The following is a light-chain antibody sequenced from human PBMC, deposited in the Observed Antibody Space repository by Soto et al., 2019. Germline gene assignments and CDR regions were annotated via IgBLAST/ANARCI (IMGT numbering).Light chain of an antibody. CDR2: EVS. CDR1: SSDVGGYNY. V-gene: IGLV2-14*01. CDR3: SSYTTSSYSSISLGVI. J-gene: IGLJ2*01. Sequence: QSVLTQPASVSGSPGQSITISCTGTSSDVGGYNYVSWYQQHPGKAPKLMIFEVSNRPSGVSNRFSGSKFGNTASLTISGLRAEDEADYYCSSYTTSSYSSISLGVIFGGGTKLTVL.